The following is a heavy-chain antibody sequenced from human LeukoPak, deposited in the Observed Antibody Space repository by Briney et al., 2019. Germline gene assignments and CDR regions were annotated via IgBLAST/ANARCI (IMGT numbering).Heavy chain of an antibody. CDR2: INHSGST. V-gene: IGHV4-34*01. Sequence: SETLSLTCAVYGGSFSGYYWSWIRQPPGKGREWIGEINHSGSTNYHPSLTSRVTISVDTSKNQFSLKLSSVTAADTAVYYCASTDYYDSSGYYTWGQGTLVTVSS. J-gene: IGHJ5*02. CDR1: GGSFSGYY. D-gene: IGHD3-22*01. CDR3: ASTDYYDSSGYYT.